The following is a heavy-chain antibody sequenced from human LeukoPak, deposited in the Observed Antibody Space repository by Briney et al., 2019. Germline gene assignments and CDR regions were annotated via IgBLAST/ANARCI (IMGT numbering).Heavy chain of an antibody. D-gene: IGHD2-2*01. CDR3: AKDDSTEKYDVPY. J-gene: IGHJ4*02. CDR1: GFALGDYA. Sequence: GGSLRLSCAASGFALGDYAMHWVRQAPGTGLEWVALISRDGKNRHYADSVKGRFTVSRDDSMNSLYLHMNNLRREDTALYYCAKDDSTEKYDVPYWGQGTPVTVSS. V-gene: IGHV3-43D*04. CDR2: ISRDGKNR.